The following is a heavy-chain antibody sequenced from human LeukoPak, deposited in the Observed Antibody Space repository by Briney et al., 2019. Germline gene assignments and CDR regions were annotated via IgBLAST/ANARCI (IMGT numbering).Heavy chain of an antibody. Sequence: GGSLRLSCAASGFTFSGSAMHWVRQASGKGLEWVGRIRSKANSYATAYAASVKGRFTIPRDDSKNTAYLQMNSLKTEDTAVYYCTVTGIVGASGYWGQGTLVTVSS. CDR3: TVTGIVGASGY. D-gene: IGHD1-26*01. J-gene: IGHJ4*02. CDR1: GFTFSGSA. V-gene: IGHV3-73*01. CDR2: IRSKANSYAT.